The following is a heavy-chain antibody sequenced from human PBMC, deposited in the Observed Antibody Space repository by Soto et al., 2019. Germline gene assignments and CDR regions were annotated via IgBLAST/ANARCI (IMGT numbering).Heavy chain of an antibody. V-gene: IGHV4-59*01. J-gene: IGHJ4*02. CDR2: ACHSGGT. CDR1: GDSISSSF. CDR3: ARDNSGSLDY. D-gene: IGHD1-26*01. Sequence: SETLSLTCTLSGDSISSSFWGWIRQPPGKGLEWIGFACHSGGTNYNPSLKSRVTTSVDTSKNQFSLKLSSVTAADTAVYYCARDNSGSLDYWGQGTLVTVSS.